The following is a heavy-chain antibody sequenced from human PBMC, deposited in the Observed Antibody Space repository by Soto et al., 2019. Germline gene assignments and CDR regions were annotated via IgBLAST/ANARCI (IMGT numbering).Heavy chain of an antibody. Sequence: GESRNISCAASGFSFSTYGMHWVRQAPGKGLEWMAVISNDGSIKYYADSVKGRFTISRDNSKDTLFLQMNSLRGEDTAVYYCAKVVRADTTSSNFYYYSGMDVWGQGTTVTVSS. J-gene: IGHJ6*02. CDR1: GFSFSTYG. CDR2: ISNDGSIK. V-gene: IGHV3-30*18. CDR3: AKVVRADTTSSNFYYYSGMDV. D-gene: IGHD6-6*01.